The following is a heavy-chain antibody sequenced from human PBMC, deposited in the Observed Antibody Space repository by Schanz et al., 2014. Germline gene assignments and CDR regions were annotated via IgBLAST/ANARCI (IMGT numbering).Heavy chain of an antibody. CDR1: GFTFFGSFA. CDR3: AKVAPAATYLDS. CDR2: IGGSGDST. D-gene: IGHD2-2*01. V-gene: IGHV3-23*01. Sequence: EVQLLESGGGLVQPGGSLRLSCVASGFTFFGSFAMSWVRQAPGKGLEWVSGIGGSGDSTHYADSVKGRFIIARDNSKNTLFLQMDSLRVEDTAVYYCAKVAPAATYLDSWGLGTLVTVSS. J-gene: IGHJ4*02.